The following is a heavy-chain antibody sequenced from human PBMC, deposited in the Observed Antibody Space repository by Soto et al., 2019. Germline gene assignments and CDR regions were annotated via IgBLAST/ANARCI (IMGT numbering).Heavy chain of an antibody. CDR2: IIGADGTT. D-gene: IGHD1-7*01. Sequence: GGSLRLSCTASGFIFQTYTMSWVRQAPGRGLEWVSSIIGADGTTHYADSVKGRFTISRDNSKNTLYLQMDSLRPEDTAVYYCSNGLSGVTGTAPFEYWGLGTLVTVSS. V-gene: IGHV3-23*01. J-gene: IGHJ4*02. CDR1: GFIFQTYT. CDR3: SNGLSGVTGTAPFEY.